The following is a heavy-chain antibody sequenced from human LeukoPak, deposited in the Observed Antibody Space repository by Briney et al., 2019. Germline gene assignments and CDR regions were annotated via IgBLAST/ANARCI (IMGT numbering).Heavy chain of an antibody. D-gene: IGHD6-6*01. V-gene: IGHV1-69*13. J-gene: IGHJ4*02. CDR3: AREWAPARRRYYFDC. Sequence: SVKVSCKASGGTFSSYAISWVRQAPGQGLEWMGGIIPIFGTANYAQKFQGRVTITADESTSTAYMELSSLRSEDTAVYYCAREWAPARRRYYFDCWGQGTLVTVSS. CDR1: GGTFSSYA. CDR2: IIPIFGTA.